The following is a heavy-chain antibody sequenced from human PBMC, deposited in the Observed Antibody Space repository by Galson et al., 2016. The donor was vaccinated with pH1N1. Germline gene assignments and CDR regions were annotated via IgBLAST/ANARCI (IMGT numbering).Heavy chain of an antibody. V-gene: IGHV3-7*01. CDR1: GFTFSDYW. CDR2: INEDGSVK. Sequence: SLRLSCAVSGFTFSDYWMNWVRQAPGKGLEWMANINEDGSVKNYGDSVRGRFTISRDNAKNSLYLQLNSLRAEDTAVYYCVGAMAEARGLAFNIWGQGTMVTVSS. J-gene: IGHJ3*02. D-gene: IGHD2-2*01. CDR3: VGAMAEARGLAFNI.